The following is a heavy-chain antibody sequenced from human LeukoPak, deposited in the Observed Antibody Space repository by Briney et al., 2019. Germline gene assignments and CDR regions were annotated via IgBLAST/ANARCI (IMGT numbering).Heavy chain of an antibody. CDR2: INYSGST. V-gene: IGHV4-39*07. D-gene: IGHD1-26*01. Sequence: SETLSLTCTVSGGSISSSSYYWGWIRQPPGKGLEWIGSINYSGSTYYNPSLKSRVTISVDRSKNQFSLKLTSVTAADTAIYYCARELHSGSYYFDYWGQGTLVTVSS. CDR3: ARELHSGSYYFDY. J-gene: IGHJ4*02. CDR1: GGSISSSSYY.